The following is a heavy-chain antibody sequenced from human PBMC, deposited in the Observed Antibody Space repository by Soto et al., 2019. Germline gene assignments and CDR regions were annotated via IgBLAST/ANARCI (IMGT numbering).Heavy chain of an antibody. D-gene: IGHD5-18*01. CDR1: GFTFSDYY. CDR3: ARVQYRYSYGDY. V-gene: IGHV3-11*01. CDR2: IGSSGSTK. J-gene: IGHJ4*02. Sequence: QVQLVESGGGLVKPGGSLRLSCAASGFTFSDYYMSWIRQAPGKGLEWVSYIGSSGSTKYYADSVKGRFTISRDKAKNSMYLQMNSLRAEDTAVYYCARVQYRYSYGDYWGQGTLVTVTS.